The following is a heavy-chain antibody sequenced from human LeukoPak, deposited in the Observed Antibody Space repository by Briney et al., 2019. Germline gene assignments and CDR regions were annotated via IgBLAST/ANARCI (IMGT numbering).Heavy chain of an antibody. Sequence: SVKVSCKASGGTFSSYAISWVRQAPGQGLEWMGGIIPIFGTANYAQKFQGRVTITADESTSTAYKELSSLRSEDTAVYYCAKGSWDYDSSGYYYAIDYWGQGTLVTVSS. D-gene: IGHD3-22*01. V-gene: IGHV1-69*01. CDR2: IIPIFGTA. J-gene: IGHJ4*02. CDR1: GGTFSSYA. CDR3: AKGSWDYDSSGYYYAIDY.